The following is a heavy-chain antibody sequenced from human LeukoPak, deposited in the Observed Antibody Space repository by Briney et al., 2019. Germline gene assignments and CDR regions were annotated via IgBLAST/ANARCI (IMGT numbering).Heavy chain of an antibody. J-gene: IGHJ4*02. Sequence: PGGSLRLSCAASGFRFNTYWMSWVRQAPGKGLEWVSVIYSGGSTYYADSVKGRFTISRDNSKNTLYLQMNSLRAEDTAVYYCAREPMTTVATDYWGQGTLVTVSS. V-gene: IGHV3-66*01. CDR3: AREPMTTVATDY. CDR1: GFRFNTYW. D-gene: IGHD4-11*01. CDR2: IYSGGST.